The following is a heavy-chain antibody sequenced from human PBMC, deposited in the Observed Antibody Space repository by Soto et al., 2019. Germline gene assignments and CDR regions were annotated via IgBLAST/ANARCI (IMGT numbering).Heavy chain of an antibody. V-gene: IGHV3-23*01. CDR3: ASRSATVLSLTY. CDR1: GFTLRWFA. D-gene: IGHD2-8*01. Sequence: GGSLRLSCAGSGFTLRWFAMNWVRQAPGKGLEWVSSIGQTPTNTYYADSVKGRFTISRDSSKNTVYLQMNSLRAEDTAVYYCASRSATVLSLTYWGPGTQVTVSS. J-gene: IGHJ4*02. CDR2: IGQTPTNT.